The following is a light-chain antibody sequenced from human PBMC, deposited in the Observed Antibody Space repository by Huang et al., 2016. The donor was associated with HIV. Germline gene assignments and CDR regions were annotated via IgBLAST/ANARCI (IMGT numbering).Light chain of an antibody. V-gene: IGKV3-20*01. CDR1: HSFSSSY. CDR3: QQYGGSPIT. CDR2: GAS. Sequence: EIVLTQSPGTLSLFPGERATLSCRASHSFSSSYLAWYLQKPGQAPRLLIYGASNGATGLPARFSDSGSGTDFTLTISRVEPEDFAVYYCQQYGGSPITFGQGTRLEIK. J-gene: IGKJ5*01.